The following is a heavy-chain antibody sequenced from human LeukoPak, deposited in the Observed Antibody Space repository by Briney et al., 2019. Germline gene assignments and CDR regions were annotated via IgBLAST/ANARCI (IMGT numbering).Heavy chain of an antibody. CDR2: IIGSGGST. CDR3: AKGTYYYDSSGYYGGYYFDY. D-gene: IGHD3-22*01. Sequence: GGSLRLSCAASGFTFTTYDMSWVRQAPGKGLEWVSAIIGSGGSTYYADSVKGRFTISRDNSKNTLYLQMNSLRAEDTAVYYCAKGTYYYDSSGYYGGYYFDYWGQGTLVSVSS. CDR1: GFTFTTYD. J-gene: IGHJ4*02. V-gene: IGHV3-23*01.